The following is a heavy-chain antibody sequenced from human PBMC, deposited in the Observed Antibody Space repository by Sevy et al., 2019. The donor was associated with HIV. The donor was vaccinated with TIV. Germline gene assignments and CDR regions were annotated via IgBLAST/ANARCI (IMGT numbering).Heavy chain of an antibody. J-gene: IGHJ6*02. V-gene: IGHV4-39*01. CDR3: ARSVADTGYNYAMDV. Sequence: SETLSLTCTVSGDSISSSNYYWGWIRQPPGKGLEWIGNMYYTGRTYYKPSLKSRFTISEDTSKNQFSLKLRSVTAADTAVYYCARSVADTGYNYAMDVWGQGTTVTVSS. D-gene: IGHD6-19*01. CDR1: GDSISSSNYY. CDR2: MYYTGRT.